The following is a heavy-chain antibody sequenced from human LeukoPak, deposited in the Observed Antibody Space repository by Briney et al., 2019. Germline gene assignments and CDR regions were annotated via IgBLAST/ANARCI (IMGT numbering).Heavy chain of an antibody. J-gene: IGHJ4*02. D-gene: IGHD2-21*02. V-gene: IGHV3-7*01. Sequence: GGSLRLSCAASGFTFSSYWMSWVRQAPGKGLEWVANIKQDGSEKYYVDSVKGRFTISRDNAKNSLYLQMNSLRAEDTAVYYCAREALYCGGDCYSDYWGQGTLVTVSS. CDR2: IKQDGSEK. CDR3: AREALYCGGDCYSDY. CDR1: GFTFSSYW.